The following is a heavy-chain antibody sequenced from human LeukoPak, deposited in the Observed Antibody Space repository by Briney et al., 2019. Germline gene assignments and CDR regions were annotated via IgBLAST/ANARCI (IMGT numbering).Heavy chain of an antibody. V-gene: IGHV3-48*04. CDR2: ISGSSSTI. D-gene: IGHD2-15*01. Sequence: GGSLRLSCAASGFTFSSYSMNWVRQAPGKGLEWLSYISGSSSTIYYADSVKGRFTISRDNAKNSLYIQMDRLRAEDTAVYYCARESLGYCSGSTCYYFYMDFWGKGTTVTVSS. J-gene: IGHJ6*03. CDR1: GFTFSSYS. CDR3: ARESLGYCSGSTCYYFYMDF.